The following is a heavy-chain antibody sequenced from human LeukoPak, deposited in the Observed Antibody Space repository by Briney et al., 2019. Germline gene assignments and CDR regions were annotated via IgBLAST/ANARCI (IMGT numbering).Heavy chain of an antibody. J-gene: IGHJ4*02. CDR3: VRAVGGNDGRTFGY. CDR2: VSSDGSIT. D-gene: IGHD3-3*01. Sequence: GGSLRLSCAASGFTFSSYWMHWVRQAPGKGLVWVSRVSSDGSITDYTDSVKGRFTISRDNAKNTLYLQMNSLRAEDTAMYYCVRAVGGNDGRTFGYWAQGTLVTVSS. V-gene: IGHV3-74*01. CDR1: GFTFSSYW.